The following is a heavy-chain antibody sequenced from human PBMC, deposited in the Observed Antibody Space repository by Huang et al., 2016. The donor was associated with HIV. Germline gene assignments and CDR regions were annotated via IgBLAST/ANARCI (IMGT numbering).Heavy chain of an antibody. J-gene: IGHJ4*02. D-gene: IGHD2-15*01. CDR2: TSGSGGST. Sequence: EVQLLESGGGLAQPGGSLRLSCAASGFSFSNYAMTWVRQAPGQGLEWVSITSGSGGSTYYADSVKGRFTISRDNSKNMLYLQMNSLRAEDTAVYYCAKVVVVVVAATFADSWGQGTLVTVSS. V-gene: IGHV3-23*01. CDR1: GFSFSNYA. CDR3: AKVVVVVVAATFADS.